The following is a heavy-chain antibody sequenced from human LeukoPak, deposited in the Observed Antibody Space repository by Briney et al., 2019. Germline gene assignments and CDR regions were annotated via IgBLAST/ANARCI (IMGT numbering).Heavy chain of an antibody. V-gene: IGHV3-48*03. CDR3: ARHMTGTSLFAY. CDR2: ISSRDNTI. J-gene: IGHJ4*02. D-gene: IGHD1-20*01. CDR1: GFTFSGFE. Sequence: PGGSLRLSCAASGFTFSGFEMSWLRHAPGKRLEWLSYISSRDNTIYYAHPVKGRFTISRDNAKNLLYLQLTSLRNHDTAVYYGARHMTGTSLFAYWGEGTLVTVSS.